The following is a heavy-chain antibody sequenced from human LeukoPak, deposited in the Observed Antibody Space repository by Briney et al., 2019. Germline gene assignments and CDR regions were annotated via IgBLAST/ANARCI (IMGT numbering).Heavy chain of an antibody. CDR2: ISSSGSTI. CDR3: ARARLELPEEGWFDP. Sequence: GGSLRLSCAASGFTCSDYYMSWIRQAPGKALEWVSYISSSGSTIYYADSVKGRFTISRDNAKNSLYLQMNSLRAEDTAVYYCARARLELPEEGWFDPWGQGTLVTVSS. D-gene: IGHD1-7*01. J-gene: IGHJ5*02. V-gene: IGHV3-11*01. CDR1: GFTCSDYY.